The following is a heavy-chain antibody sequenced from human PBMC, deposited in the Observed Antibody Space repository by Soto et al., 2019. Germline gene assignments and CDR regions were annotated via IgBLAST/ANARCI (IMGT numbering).Heavy chain of an antibody. V-gene: IGHV2-5*01. D-gene: IGHD6-19*01. CDR1: GFSLSTSGVG. CDR2: IYWNDDT. J-gene: IGHJ5*02. Sequence: QITLKESGPTLVKPTQTLTLTCTFPGFSLSTSGVGVGWIRQPPGKALEWLALIYWNDDTRYSPSLRSRVTLPKDTSKNQVVLTMTNMDHVDTATYYCAHRRGKGQWLVRRQVDWFDPWGQGTLVTVSS. CDR3: AHRRGKGQWLVRRQVDWFDP.